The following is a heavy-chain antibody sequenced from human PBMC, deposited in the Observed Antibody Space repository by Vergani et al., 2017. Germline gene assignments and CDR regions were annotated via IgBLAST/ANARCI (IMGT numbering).Heavy chain of an antibody. CDR1: GFTVSSNY. D-gene: IGHD3-22*01. J-gene: IGHJ6*02. CDR3: ARDEPLYDSSCTYYYGMDV. CDR2: IYSGGST. Sequence: EVQLVETGGGLIQPGGSLRLSCAASGFTVSSNYMSWVRQAPGKGLEWVSVIYSGGSTYYADSVKGRFTISRDNSKNTLYLQMNSLRAEDTAVYYCARDEPLYDSSCTYYYGMDVWGQGTTVTVSS. V-gene: IGHV3-53*02.